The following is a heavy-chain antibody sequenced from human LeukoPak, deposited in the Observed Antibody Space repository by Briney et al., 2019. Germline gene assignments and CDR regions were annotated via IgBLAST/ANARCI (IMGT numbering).Heavy chain of an antibody. CDR2: IRSKAYGGTT. J-gene: IGHJ4*02. Sequence: GGSLRLSCTGSGFIFGDFALGWVRQSLGEGLEWVGFIRSKAYGGTTEYAASVKGRFTISRDDSKSITYLQMSSLKSEDTGVYYCTTTRTITSIWYYFDYWGQGALVTVSS. V-gene: IGHV3-49*04. CDR3: TTTRTITSIWYYFDY. D-gene: IGHD6-13*01. CDR1: GFIFGDFA.